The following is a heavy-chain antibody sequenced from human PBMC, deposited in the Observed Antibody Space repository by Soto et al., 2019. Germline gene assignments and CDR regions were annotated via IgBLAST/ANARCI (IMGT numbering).Heavy chain of an antibody. J-gene: IGHJ6*02. CDR2: IYPGDSDT. V-gene: IGHV5-51*01. Sequence: GESLKISCKGSGYSFTSYWIGWVRQMPGKGLEWMGIIYPGDSDTRYSPSFQGQVTISADKSISTAYLQWSSLKASDTAMYYCARVGYNQVPNWNHNGYYYYGMDVWGQGTTVTVSS. CDR3: ARVGYNQVPNWNHNGYYYYGMDV. D-gene: IGHD1-20*01. CDR1: GYSFTSYW.